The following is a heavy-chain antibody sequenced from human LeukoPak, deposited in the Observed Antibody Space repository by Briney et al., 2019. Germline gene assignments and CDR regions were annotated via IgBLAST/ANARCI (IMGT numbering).Heavy chain of an antibody. CDR1: GYTFTSYG. D-gene: IGHD3-10*02. J-gene: IGHJ5*02. CDR3: ARIWDVRGVIKAGNWFDP. Sequence: GASVKVSCKASGYTFTSYGISWVRQAPGQGLEWMGWINPNSGGTNYAQKFQGRVTMTTDTSTSTAYMELRSLRSDDTAVYYCARIWDVRGVIKAGNWFDPWGQGTLVTVSS. CDR2: INPNSGGT. V-gene: IGHV1-18*01.